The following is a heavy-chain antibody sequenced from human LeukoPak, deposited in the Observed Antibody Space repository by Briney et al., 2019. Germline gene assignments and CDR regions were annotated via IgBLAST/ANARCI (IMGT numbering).Heavy chain of an antibody. CDR2: ISAYNGNT. CDR1: SYTFTNFG. Sequence: ASVKVSCKASSYTFTNFGIIWVRQAPGQGLEWMGWISAYNGNTRYVQKLQGRVTMTTDTSTSTAYMELRSLRADDTAVYYCARDYYGSGSYSYAFDIWGQGTMVTVSS. V-gene: IGHV1-18*01. J-gene: IGHJ3*02. CDR3: ARDYYGSGSYSYAFDI. D-gene: IGHD3-10*01.